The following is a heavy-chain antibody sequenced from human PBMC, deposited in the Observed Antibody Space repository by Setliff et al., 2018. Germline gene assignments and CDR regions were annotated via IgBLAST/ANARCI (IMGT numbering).Heavy chain of an antibody. CDR3: ARDQFSSGWYGPPESYFDC. CDR1: GDSMSSYY. V-gene: IGHV4-59*01. CDR2: IQKRGSTTT. D-gene: IGHD6-19*01. Sequence: SETLSLTCNVSGDSMSSYYWSWIRQAPGKGLEWLGYIQKRGSTTTKYNPSLGSRISMSLDTSKNQFSLQLSSVSDGDTAVYYCARDQFSSGWYGPPESYFDCWGQGILVTSP. J-gene: IGHJ4*02.